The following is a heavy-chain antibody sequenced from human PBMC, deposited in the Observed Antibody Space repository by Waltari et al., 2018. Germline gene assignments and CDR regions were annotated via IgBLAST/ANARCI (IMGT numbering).Heavy chain of an antibody. CDR3: ASWSYGDRLAPEYFQH. Sequence: EVQLVESGGGLVQPGGSLSLSCAASGFTFSSYWMSWVRQAPGKGLEWVANIKQDGSEKYYVDSVKGRFTISRDNAKNSLYLQMNSLRAEDTAVYYCASWSYGDRLAPEYFQHWGQGTLVTVSS. CDR2: IKQDGSEK. D-gene: IGHD4-17*01. CDR1: GFTFSSYW. V-gene: IGHV3-7*01. J-gene: IGHJ1*01.